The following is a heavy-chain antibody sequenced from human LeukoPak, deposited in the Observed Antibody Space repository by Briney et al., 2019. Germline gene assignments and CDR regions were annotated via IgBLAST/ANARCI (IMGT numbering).Heavy chain of an antibody. V-gene: IGHV3-74*01. CDR2: INGDGSVT. Sequence: GGSLRLSCAASGFTFSSFWMHWVRQAPGKGLVWVSCINGDGSVTGYAGSAKGRFTISRDNAKNTLYLQMNSLRAEDTAVYYRTRGTSTRSDYWGPGTLVTVSS. CDR3: TRGTSTRSDY. J-gene: IGHJ4*02. D-gene: IGHD1-14*01. CDR1: GFTFSSFW.